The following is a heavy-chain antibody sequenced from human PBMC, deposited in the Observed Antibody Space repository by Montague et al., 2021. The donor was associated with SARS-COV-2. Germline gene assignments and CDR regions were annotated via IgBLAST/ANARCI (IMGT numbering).Heavy chain of an antibody. CDR1: GFTFRSYS. Sequence: SLRLSCAASGFTFRSYSMNWIRQAPGKGLEWVSSISSTSSCIYYADSVKGRFTISRDNAKNSLHLQMNSLRAEDTAVYYCVSQEGSIYWGQGTLVTVSS. D-gene: IGHD2/OR15-2a*01. J-gene: IGHJ4*02. CDR3: VSQEGSIY. CDR2: ISSTSSCI. V-gene: IGHV3-21*01.